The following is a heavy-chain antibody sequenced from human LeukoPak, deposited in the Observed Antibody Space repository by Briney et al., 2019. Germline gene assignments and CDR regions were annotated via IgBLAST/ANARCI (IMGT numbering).Heavy chain of an antibody. D-gene: IGHD3-10*01. CDR2: IYYSGST. Sequence: KPPETLSLTCTVSGDSISSGGYYWSWIRQHPGKGLEWIGYIYYSGSTYYNPSLKSRVTMSVDTSKNQLSLKLNSVTAADTAVYYCARGYGSGSNWFDPWGQGTLVIVSS. CDR1: GDSISSGGYY. J-gene: IGHJ5*02. V-gene: IGHV4-31*03. CDR3: ARGYGSGSNWFDP.